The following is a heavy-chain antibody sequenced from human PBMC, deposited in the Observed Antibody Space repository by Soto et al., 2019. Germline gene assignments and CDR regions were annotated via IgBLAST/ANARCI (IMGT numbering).Heavy chain of an antibody. CDR3: ARVTLKAGNWFDP. Sequence: QVQLVQSGAEVKKPGASVKVSCKASGYTFTDYFIHWVRQAPGQGFEWMGWINPKRRGTNYAQKLQGRVTMTRATSNSTAYMELRGLRSDDTAVYYCARVTLKAGNWFDPWGQGTLVTVSS. CDR1: GYTFTDYF. V-gene: IGHV1-2*02. CDR2: INPKRRGT. J-gene: IGHJ5*02.